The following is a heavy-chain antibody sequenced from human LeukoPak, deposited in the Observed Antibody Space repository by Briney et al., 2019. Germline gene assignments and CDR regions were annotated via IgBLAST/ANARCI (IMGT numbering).Heavy chain of an antibody. CDR2: INAGNGNT. Sequence: ASVKVSCKASGYTFTSYAIHWVRQAPGQRLEWMGWINAGNGNTKYSQKFQGRVTITRDTSASTAYMELSSLRSEDTAVYYCARGRDYYGSGSYYNDYWGQGTLVTVSS. CDR1: GYTFTSYA. D-gene: IGHD3-10*01. V-gene: IGHV1-3*01. J-gene: IGHJ4*02. CDR3: ARGRDYYGSGSYYNDY.